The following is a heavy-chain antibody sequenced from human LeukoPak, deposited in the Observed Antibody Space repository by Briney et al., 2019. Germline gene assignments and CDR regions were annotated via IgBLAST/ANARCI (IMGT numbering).Heavy chain of an antibody. Sequence: GGSLRLSCEASGFTLSSYTINWVRQAPGKGPEWVSSIVTGRDKHYADTVRDRFTISGDSAKNSLYLQMDSLRAEDAAVYYCARDKPGIAAPDVWGKGTTVTVSS. V-gene: IGHV3-21*01. CDR1: GFTLSSYT. J-gene: IGHJ6*04. D-gene: IGHD6-13*01. CDR3: ARDKPGIAAPDV. CDR2: IVTGRDK.